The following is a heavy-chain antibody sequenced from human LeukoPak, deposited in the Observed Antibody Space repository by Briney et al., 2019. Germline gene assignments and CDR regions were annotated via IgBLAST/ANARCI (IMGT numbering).Heavy chain of an antibody. Sequence: GGSLRLSCAASGFTFSSYAMSWVRQAPGKGLEWVSAISGSGGSTYYADSVKGRFTISRGNSKNTLYLQMNSLRAEDTAVYYCAKSGRQGSSEYDYWGQGTLVTVSS. CDR2: ISGSGGST. D-gene: IGHD6-6*01. CDR1: GFTFSSYA. CDR3: AKSGRQGSSEYDY. J-gene: IGHJ4*02. V-gene: IGHV3-23*01.